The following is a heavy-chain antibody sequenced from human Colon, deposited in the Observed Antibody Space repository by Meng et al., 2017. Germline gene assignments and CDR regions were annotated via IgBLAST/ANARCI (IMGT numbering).Heavy chain of an antibody. CDR1: GGFIRSHYW. Sequence: VRRGEACAGLGTAAGSLVPPSSVSGGFIRSHYWGTWVRPSQGKGLEWIGKMNHRGSNSYVPSLKSRITITVAESNNLLSLKLNSGSAADAAMYYYERRKERDSGGVNNYWGQGTLVTVSS. CDR2: MNHRGSN. CDR3: ERRKERDSGGVNNY. J-gene: IGHJ4*02. D-gene: IGHD3-10*01. V-gene: IGHV4-4*02.